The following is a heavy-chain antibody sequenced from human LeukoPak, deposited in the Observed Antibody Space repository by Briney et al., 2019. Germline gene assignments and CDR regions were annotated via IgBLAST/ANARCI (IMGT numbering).Heavy chain of an antibody. J-gene: IGHJ6*03. CDR2: IYHSGST. CDR3: ARYYYYMDV. Sequence: SETLSLTCAVSGGSISVPNWWSWVRPPPGKGLEWIGEIYHSGSTNYNPSLKSRVTISIDKSKNQFSLRLSSVTAADTAMYYCARYYYYMDVWGKGTTVTVSS. V-gene: IGHV4-4*02. CDR1: GGSISVPNW.